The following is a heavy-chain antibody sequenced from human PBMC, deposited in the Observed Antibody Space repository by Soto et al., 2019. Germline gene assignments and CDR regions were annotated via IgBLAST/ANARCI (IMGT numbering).Heavy chain of an antibody. CDR3: ARDPHYYVSGSHFAPTSDYYYYGMDV. V-gene: IGHV3-33*01. CDR2: IWYDGSNK. D-gene: IGHD3-10*01. Sequence: PGGFLRLSCAASGFTFSSYGMHWVRQAPGKGLEWVAVIWYDGSNKYYADSVKGRFTISRDNSKNTLYLQMNSLRAEDTAVYYCARDPHYYVSGSHFAPTSDYYYYGMDVWGQGTTVTVSS. CDR1: GFTFSSYG. J-gene: IGHJ6*02.